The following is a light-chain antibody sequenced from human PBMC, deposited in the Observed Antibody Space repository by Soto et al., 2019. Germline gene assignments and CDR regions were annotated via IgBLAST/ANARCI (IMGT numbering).Light chain of an antibody. Sequence: DINMNKSPSSLSSCVGDRVNITCRASQGISNYLAWYQQKPGKVPKLLIYAASTLQSGVPSRFSGSGSGTDFTLTISSLQPEDVATYYCQKYNSVPWTFGQVTKVDIK. J-gene: IGKJ1*01. CDR1: QGISNY. V-gene: IGKV1-27*01. CDR2: AAS. CDR3: QKYNSVPWT.